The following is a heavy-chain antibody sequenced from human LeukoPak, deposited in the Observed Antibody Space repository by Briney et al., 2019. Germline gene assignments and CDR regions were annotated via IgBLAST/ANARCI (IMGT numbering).Heavy chain of an antibody. CDR2: SYAAGNT. V-gene: IGHV4-61*02. CDR3: ARGPYSYDSSGAFDI. J-gene: IGHJ3*02. D-gene: IGHD3-22*01. Sequence: RPSETLSLTCTVSGASISSGRYYWSWIRQPAGKGLEWIGRSYAAGNTNYNPSLESRVTISVDRSSNQFSLKLTSVTAADTAVYYCARGPYSYDSSGAFDIWGQGTMVTVSS. CDR1: GASISSGRYY.